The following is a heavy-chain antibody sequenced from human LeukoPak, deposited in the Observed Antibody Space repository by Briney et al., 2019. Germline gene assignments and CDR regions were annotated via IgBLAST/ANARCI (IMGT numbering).Heavy chain of an antibody. CDR1: GYTFTSYG. J-gene: IGHJ4*02. D-gene: IGHD2-2*01. CDR2: FSAYNGNT. Sequence: ASVKVSCKASGYTFTSYGISWGRQAPVQGLELIGWFSAYNGNTNYAQKLQGRVTMTTDTSTSTAYMELRSLRSDDTAVYYCARDYCSSTSCYLSGNDYWGQGTLVTVSS. CDR3: ARDYCSSTSCYLSGNDY. V-gene: IGHV1-18*01.